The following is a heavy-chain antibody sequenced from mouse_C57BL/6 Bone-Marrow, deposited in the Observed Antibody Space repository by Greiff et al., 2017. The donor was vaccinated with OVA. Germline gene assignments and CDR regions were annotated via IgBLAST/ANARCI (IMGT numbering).Heavy chain of an antibody. D-gene: IGHD2-12*01. CDR3: ARSYSNDKDY. Sequence: DVMLVESGGGLVKPGGSLKLSCAASGFTFSDSGMHWVRQAPEKGLEWVAYISSGSSTIYYADTVKGRFTISRDNATNTLFLQMTSLRSEDTAMYYCARSYSNDKDYWGQGTTLTVSS. V-gene: IGHV5-17*01. CDR1: GFTFSDSG. CDR2: ISSGSSTI. J-gene: IGHJ2*01.